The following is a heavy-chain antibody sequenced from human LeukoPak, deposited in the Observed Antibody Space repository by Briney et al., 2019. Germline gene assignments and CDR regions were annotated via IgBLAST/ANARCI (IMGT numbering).Heavy chain of an antibody. J-gene: IGHJ4*02. D-gene: IGHD6-19*01. Sequence: SQTLSLTCAISGDSVSSNTAAWNWLRQSPSRGLEWLGRTYYRSKWYDDYAVFVESRIIINPETSKNQFYLQLNSVTPEHTAVYYCARNNPNSSGWYSFDSWGQGTLVTVSS. V-gene: IGHV6-1*01. CDR1: GDSVSSNTAA. CDR2: TYYRSKWYD. CDR3: ARNNPNSSGWYSFDS.